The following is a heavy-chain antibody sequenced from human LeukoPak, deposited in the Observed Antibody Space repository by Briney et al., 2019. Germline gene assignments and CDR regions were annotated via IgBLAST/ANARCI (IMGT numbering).Heavy chain of an antibody. V-gene: IGHV7-4-1*02. J-gene: IGHJ4*02. CDR1: GYTLTSYA. CDR3: ARDERVPIAAPFDY. D-gene: IGHD6-25*01. Sequence: ASVKVSCKASGYTLTSYAMNWVRQAPGQGLEWMGWINTNTGNPTYAQGFTGRFVFSLDTSVSTAYLQISSLKAEDTAVYYCARDERVPIAAPFDYWGQGTLVTVSS. CDR2: INTNTGNP.